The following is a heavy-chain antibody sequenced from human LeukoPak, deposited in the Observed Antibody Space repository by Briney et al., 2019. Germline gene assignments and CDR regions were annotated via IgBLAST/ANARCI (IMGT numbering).Heavy chain of an antibody. V-gene: IGHV3-23*01. Sequence: GGSLRLSCAASGFTFSSYAMTWVRQAPGKGLEWVSAISGSGYNSYYADSVKGRFTISRDNSKNTLFLQMNSLRGEDTAIYYCAKWMVRRDFWSGAFDIWGQGTMVTV. CDR3: AKWMVRRDFWSGAFDI. CDR2: ISGSGYNS. J-gene: IGHJ3*02. D-gene: IGHD3-3*01. CDR1: GFTFSSYA.